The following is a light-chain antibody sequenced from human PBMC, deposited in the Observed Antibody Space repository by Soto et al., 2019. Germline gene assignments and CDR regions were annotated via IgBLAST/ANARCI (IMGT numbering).Light chain of an antibody. V-gene: IGKV1-17*01. J-gene: IGKJ1*01. CDR2: DAS. CDR3: QQYNSYWK. Sequence: DIQMTQSPSSLSASVVDIVNITFRASQGIRNDLGWYQQKPGKAPKVLIYDASTLKSGVPSRFSGSGSGTDFTLTISSLQPDDFAIYYCQQYNSYWKFGQGTKVDIK. CDR1: QGIRND.